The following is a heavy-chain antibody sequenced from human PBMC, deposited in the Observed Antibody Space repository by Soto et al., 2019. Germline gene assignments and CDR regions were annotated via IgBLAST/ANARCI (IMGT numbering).Heavy chain of an antibody. V-gene: IGHV4-39*02. Sequence: SSETLSLTCTVSGGSIATSSYFWAWIRRPPGKGLEWIGGIDYRGTIYNNPSLKSRVTISVDTSKNHFSLKLDSVTAADTALYYCSRRAPEGFGPWGQGALVTVSS. CDR1: GGSIATSSYF. CDR3: SRRAPEGFGP. J-gene: IGHJ5*02. CDR2: IDYRGTI.